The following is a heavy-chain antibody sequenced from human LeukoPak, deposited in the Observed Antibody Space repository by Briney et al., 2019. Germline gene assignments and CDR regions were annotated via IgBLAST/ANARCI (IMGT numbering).Heavy chain of an antibody. CDR1: GGTFSSYA. CDR2: IIPILGIA. D-gene: IGHD3-22*01. V-gene: IGHV1-69*04. Sequence: AASVKVSCKASGGTFSSYAISWVRQAPGQGLEWMGRIIPILGIANYAQKFQGRVTITADKSTSTAYMELSSLRSEDTAVYYCAREGYYYDSSGYYITSYNWFDPWGQGTLVTVSS. J-gene: IGHJ5*02. CDR3: AREGYYYDSSGYYITSYNWFDP.